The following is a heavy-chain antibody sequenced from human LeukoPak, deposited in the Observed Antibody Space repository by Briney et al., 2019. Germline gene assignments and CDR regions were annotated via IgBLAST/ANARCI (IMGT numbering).Heavy chain of an antibody. J-gene: IGHJ4*02. Sequence: ASVKVSCKASGYTFTGYYMHWVRQAPGQGLEWMGWIRPKSGGTSYAHKFQGRVTMTRDTSISTAYMELSSLRSDDTAVYYCAKDRAVATIGGVDYWGQGTLVTVSS. V-gene: IGHV1-2*02. CDR1: GYTFTGYY. D-gene: IGHD5-12*01. CDR2: IRPKSGGT. CDR3: AKDRAVATIGGVDY.